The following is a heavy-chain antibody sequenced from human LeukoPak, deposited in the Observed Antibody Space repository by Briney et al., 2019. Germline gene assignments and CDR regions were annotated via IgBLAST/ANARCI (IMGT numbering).Heavy chain of an antibody. V-gene: IGHV3-30-3*01. CDR3: AREAEALDY. CDR1: GFTFSNYA. D-gene: IGHD6-13*01. CDR2: ISYDGRNE. J-gene: IGHJ4*02. Sequence: PGGSLRLSCAASGFTFSNYAMHWVRQAPGKGLEWVAVISYDGRNEYYADSVKGRFTISRDNSKNTLYLQMNSLRAEDTAVYYCAREAEALDYWGQGTLVTVSS.